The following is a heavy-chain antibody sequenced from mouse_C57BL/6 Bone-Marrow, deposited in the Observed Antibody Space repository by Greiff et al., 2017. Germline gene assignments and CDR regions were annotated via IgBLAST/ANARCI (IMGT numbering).Heavy chain of an antibody. CDR3: ARDGYDGAWFAY. CDR1: GYTFTSYW. V-gene: IGHV1-69*01. J-gene: IGHJ3*01. Sequence: VQLQQPGAELVMPGASVKLSCKASGYTFTSYWMHWVKQSPGQGLEWIGEIDPSDSYTNYNQKFKGKSTLTVDKSSSTAYMQLSSLTSEDSAVYYCARDGYDGAWFAYWGQGTLVTVSA. D-gene: IGHD2-2*01. CDR2: IDPSDSYT.